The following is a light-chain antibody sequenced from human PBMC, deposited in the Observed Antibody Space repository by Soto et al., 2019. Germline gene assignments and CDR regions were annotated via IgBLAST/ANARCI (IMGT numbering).Light chain of an antibody. V-gene: IGLV1-44*01. Sequence: QSVLTQPPSASGTPGQRVTISCSGSSSNIGSTSVNWYHQVAGTAPKLLIHSDNQRPSGVPDRFSGSKSGTSASLAISGLQSGDEADYYCATWDDTLNGRAFGGGTQLTVL. CDR3: ATWDDTLNGRA. CDR1: SSNIGSTS. J-gene: IGLJ2*01. CDR2: SDN.